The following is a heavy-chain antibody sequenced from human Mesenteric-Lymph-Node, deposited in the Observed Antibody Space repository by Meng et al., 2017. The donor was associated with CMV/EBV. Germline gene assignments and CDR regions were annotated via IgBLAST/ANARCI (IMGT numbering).Heavy chain of an antibody. V-gene: IGHV3-7*01. Sequence: GGSLRLSCAASGFTFSTFYMDWVRQAPEKGLEWVSNISQDGSETYRVDSVKGRFTISRDNSKNTVYLQMNSLRDEDTAVYYCAKDGSRVTAAGTYFHYWGQGTLVTVSS. CDR1: GFTFSTFY. CDR2: ISQDGSET. D-gene: IGHD6-13*01. CDR3: AKDGSRVTAAGTYFHY. J-gene: IGHJ4*02.